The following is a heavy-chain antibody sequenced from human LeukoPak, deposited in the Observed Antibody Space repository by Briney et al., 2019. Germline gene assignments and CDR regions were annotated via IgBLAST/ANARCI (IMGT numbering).Heavy chain of an antibody. J-gene: IGHJ5*02. V-gene: IGHV4-30-4*01. CDR3: ARATWIKWNGPNWFDP. CDR2: IYYSGST. CDR1: GGSISSGDYY. Sequence: KSSQTLSLTCTVSGGSISSGDYYWSWIRQPPGKGLEWIGYIYYSGSTYYNPSLKSRITISVDTSKNQFSLKLSSVTAADTAVYYRARATWIKWNGPNWFDPWGQGTLVTVSS. D-gene: IGHD5-12*01.